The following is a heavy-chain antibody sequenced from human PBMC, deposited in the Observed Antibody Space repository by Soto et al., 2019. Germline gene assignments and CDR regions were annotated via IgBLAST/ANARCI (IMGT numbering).Heavy chain of an antibody. Sequence: QVQLVQSGAEVKKPGSSVKVSCKASGGTFSSYAISWVRQAPGQGLEWMGGIIPIFGTANYAQKFQGRVTSXXDXSXXTAYMELSSLRSEDTAVYYCARGGYSGYVTYYFDYWGQGTLVTVSS. CDR2: IIPIFGTA. V-gene: IGHV1-69*12. CDR3: ARGGYSGYVTYYFDY. D-gene: IGHD5-12*01. J-gene: IGHJ4*02. CDR1: GGTFSSYA.